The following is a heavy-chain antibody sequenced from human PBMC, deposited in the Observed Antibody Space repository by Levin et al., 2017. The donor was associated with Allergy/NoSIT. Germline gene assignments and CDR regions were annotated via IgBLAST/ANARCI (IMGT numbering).Heavy chain of an antibody. J-gene: IGHJ5*02. CDR3: ARGPRVVVTARIWWFDP. V-gene: IGHV3-48*02. Sequence: SCAASGFTFSSYSMNWVRQAPGKGLEWVSYISSSSSTIYYADPVKGRFTIPRDNAKNSLYLQMNSLRDEDTAVYYCARGPRVVVTARIWWFDPWGQGTLVTVSS. CDR2: ISSSSSTI. D-gene: IGHD2-21*02. CDR1: GFTFSSYS.